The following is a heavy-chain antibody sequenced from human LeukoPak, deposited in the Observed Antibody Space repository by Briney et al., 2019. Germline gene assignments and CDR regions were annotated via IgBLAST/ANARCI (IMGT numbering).Heavy chain of an antibody. V-gene: IGHV5-51*01. Sequence: GESLEISCKGSGYSFSGYWIGWVRQMPGKGLEWMGIIYPGDSETRYSSSFQGQVTISADKSISTAYLQWSSLKASDTAMYYCVRRDHCSGGSCYYNWFDPWGQGTLVTVSS. CDR2: IYPGDSET. D-gene: IGHD2-15*01. CDR3: VRRDHCSGGSCYYNWFDP. CDR1: GYSFSGYW. J-gene: IGHJ5*02.